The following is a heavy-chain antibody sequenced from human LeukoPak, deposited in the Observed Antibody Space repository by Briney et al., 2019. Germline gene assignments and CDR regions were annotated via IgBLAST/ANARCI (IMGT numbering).Heavy chain of an antibody. V-gene: IGHV4-59*01. CDR3: ARGGLDY. J-gene: IGHJ4*02. CDR1: GASISSYY. D-gene: IGHD3-16*01. Sequence: PSETLSLTCTVSGASISSYYWSWIRQSPGKGLEWIGYIYYSGSTNYNPSLKSRVTISVDTSKNQFSLKLSSVTAADTAVYYCARGGLDYWGQGTLVTVSS. CDR2: IYYSGST.